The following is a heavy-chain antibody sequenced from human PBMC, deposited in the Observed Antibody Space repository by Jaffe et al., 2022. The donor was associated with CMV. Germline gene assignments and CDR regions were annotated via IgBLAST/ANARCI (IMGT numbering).Heavy chain of an antibody. V-gene: IGHV4-59*08. J-gene: IGHJ3*02. Sequence: QVQLQESGPGLVKPSETLSLTCTVSGGSISSYYWSWIRQPPGKGLEWIGYIYYSGSTNYNPSLKSRVTISVDTSKNQFSLKLSSVTAADTAVYYCARLGGRSPDDAFDIWGQGTMVTVSS. CDR1: GGSISSYY. CDR3: ARLGGRSPDDAFDI. CDR2: IYYSGST. D-gene: IGHD3-16*01.